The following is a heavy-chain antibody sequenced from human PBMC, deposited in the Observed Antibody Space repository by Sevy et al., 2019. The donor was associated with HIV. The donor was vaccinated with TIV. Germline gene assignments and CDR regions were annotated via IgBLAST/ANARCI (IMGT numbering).Heavy chain of an antibody. J-gene: IGHJ4*02. CDR2: VGTVAGAT. D-gene: IGHD2-21*01. CDR1: GFTFNTYS. Sequence: GGSLRLSCAASGFTFNTYSLIWVRQTPGKGLEWLSSVGTVAGATYYAGLVKGRFTISRDNAKNSLYLQMNSLRDEDTAVYYCARCPGHYSIDYWGQGTLVTVSS. CDR3: ARCPGHYSIDY. V-gene: IGHV3-48*02.